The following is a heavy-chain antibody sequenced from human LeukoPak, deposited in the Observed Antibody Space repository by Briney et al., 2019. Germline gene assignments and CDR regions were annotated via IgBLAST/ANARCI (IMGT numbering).Heavy chain of an antibody. CDR1: GFTFSSYG. D-gene: IGHD6-13*01. CDR3: AKDPEVGSWPPHYYYMDV. V-gene: IGHV3-30*02. J-gene: IGHJ6*03. Sequence: PGGSLRLSCAASGFTFSSYGMHWVRQAPGKGLEWVAFIRYDGSNKYYADSVKGRFTISRDNSKNTLYLQMNSLRAEDTAVYYCAKDPEVGSWPPHYYYMDVWGKGTTVTVSS. CDR2: IRYDGSNK.